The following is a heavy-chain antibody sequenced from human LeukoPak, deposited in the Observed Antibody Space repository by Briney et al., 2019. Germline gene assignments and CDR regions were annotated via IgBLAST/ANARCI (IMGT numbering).Heavy chain of an antibody. V-gene: IGHV4-4*07. CDR3: AREGLGFGVVNHLGWFDP. CDR2: IYSSGST. J-gene: IGHJ5*02. Sequence: SETLSLTFTVSGGSIRSYYWSWIRQPAGKGLEWIGRIYSSGSTNYNPSLKSRVTMSVDTSKNQFSLKLSSVTAADTAVYYCAREGLGFGVVNHLGWFDPWGQGTLVTVSS. D-gene: IGHD3-3*01. CDR1: GGSIRSYY.